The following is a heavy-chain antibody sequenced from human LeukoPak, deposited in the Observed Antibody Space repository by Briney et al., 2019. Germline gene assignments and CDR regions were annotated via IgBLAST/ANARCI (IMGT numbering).Heavy chain of an antibody. J-gene: IGHJ4*02. CDR1: GFTFSNYW. V-gene: IGHV3-7*01. D-gene: IGHD6-6*01. Sequence: PGGSLRLSCAASGFTFSNYWMSWVRQAPGKGLEWVAHINKDGSEKYYVDSVKGRFTISRDNAKNSLYLQMNSLRVEDTAVYYCARDKLTYWRGGPVVTVSS. CDR3: ARDKLTY. CDR2: INKDGSEK.